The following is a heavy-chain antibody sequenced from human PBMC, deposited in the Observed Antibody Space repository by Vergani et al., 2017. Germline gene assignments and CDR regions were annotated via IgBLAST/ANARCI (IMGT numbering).Heavy chain of an antibody. V-gene: IGHV3-23*04. Sequence: VQLVESGGGVVQPGRSLRLSCAASGFTFNHYAMNWVRQAPGQGLEWVSGISGSGGSTYYTGSVKGRFTISRDSSKNTLYLQMNSLSAGDTAVYYCAKANPRNSGYDYLYYYHAMDVWGQGTTVTVSS. CDR1: GFTFNHYA. J-gene: IGHJ6*02. CDR2: ISGSGGST. CDR3: AKANPRNSGYDYLYYYHAMDV. D-gene: IGHD5-12*01.